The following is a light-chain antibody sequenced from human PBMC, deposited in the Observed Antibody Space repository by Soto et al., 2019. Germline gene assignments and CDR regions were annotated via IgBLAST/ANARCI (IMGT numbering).Light chain of an antibody. CDR2: DVS. CDR3: CSYAGSPYV. V-gene: IGLV2-11*01. J-gene: IGLJ1*01. CDR1: SSDVGGYNY. Sequence: QSVLTQPRSVSGSPGQSVTISCTGTSSDVGGYNYVSWYQQHPGKAPKVMIYDVSKRPSGVPDRFSGSKSGNTASLTISRLQAEDEADYYCCSYAGSPYVFGTGTKVTVL.